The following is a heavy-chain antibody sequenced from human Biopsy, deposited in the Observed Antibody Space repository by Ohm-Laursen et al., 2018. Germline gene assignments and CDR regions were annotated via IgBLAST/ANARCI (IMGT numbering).Heavy chain of an antibody. CDR2: ISHTGYT. Sequence: SETLSLTCTVSGGSFTGHYWTWIRQPPGKGLEWIGHISHTGYTSYKSSLKSRVTISLDTSRKHFSLRLTSLVAADTAVCYCARGSNEYGGLYFPHWGQGTLVTVSS. J-gene: IGHJ1*01. CDR3: ARGSNEYGGLYFPH. V-gene: IGHV4-59*11. D-gene: IGHD4-23*01. CDR1: GGSFTGHY.